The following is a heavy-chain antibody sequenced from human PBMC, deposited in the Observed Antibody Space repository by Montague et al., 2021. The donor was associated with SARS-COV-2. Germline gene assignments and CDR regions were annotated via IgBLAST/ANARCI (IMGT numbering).Heavy chain of an antibody. CDR3: ARIRCITIFGVVITPYYYGMDV. Sequence: SETLFLTCAVYGGSFSGYYWSWIRQPPGKGLEWIGEINHSGSTNYNPSLKSRVTISVDTSKNQFSLKLSSVTAAGTAVYYCARIRCITIFGVVITPYYYGMDVWGQGTTVTVSS. CDR2: INHSGST. V-gene: IGHV4-34*01. D-gene: IGHD3-3*01. CDR1: GGSFSGYY. J-gene: IGHJ6*02.